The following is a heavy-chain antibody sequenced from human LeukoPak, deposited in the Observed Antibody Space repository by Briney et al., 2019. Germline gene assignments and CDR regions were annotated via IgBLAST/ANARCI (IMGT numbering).Heavy chain of an antibody. CDR3: AKLYCSSTSCSYDY. CDR1: GFTFSSYA. CDR2: ISGSGGSA. J-gene: IGHJ4*02. Sequence: GGSLRLSCAASGFTFSSYAMSGVRQAPGKGLEWVSAISGSGGSAYYGDSVKGRFTISRDKSKNTLYLQMNSLRAEDTAVYYCAKLYCSSTSCSYDYWGQGTLVTVSS. V-gene: IGHV3-23*01. D-gene: IGHD2-2*01.